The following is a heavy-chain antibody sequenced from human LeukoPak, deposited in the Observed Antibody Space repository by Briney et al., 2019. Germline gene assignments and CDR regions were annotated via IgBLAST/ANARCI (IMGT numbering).Heavy chain of an antibody. Sequence: SETLSLTCTVSGASISYFYWSWIRQPPGKGLEWIGYIYYSGSTSYNPSLQSRVTISVDASKNRFSLKLSSVTAADTAVYYCARYFEPRHNYHYMDVWGTGTTVTVSS. J-gene: IGHJ6*03. CDR2: IYYSGST. D-gene: IGHD3-9*01. CDR1: GASISYFY. V-gene: IGHV4-59*08. CDR3: ARYFEPRHNYHYMDV.